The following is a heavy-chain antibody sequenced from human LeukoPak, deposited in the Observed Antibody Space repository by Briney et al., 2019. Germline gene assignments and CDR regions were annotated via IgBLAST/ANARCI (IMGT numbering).Heavy chain of an antibody. V-gene: IGHV4-39*07. Sequence: SETLSLTCTVSGGSITSSSYYWGWLRQPPGKGLEWIGSIYYSGSTYCNPSLKSRVTISVDTSKNQFSLKLSSVTAADTAVYYCARGGGYCSSTSCSRWFDPWGQGTLVTVSS. D-gene: IGHD2-2*01. CDR3: ARGGGYCSSTSCSRWFDP. J-gene: IGHJ5*02. CDR1: GGSITSSSYY. CDR2: IYYSGST.